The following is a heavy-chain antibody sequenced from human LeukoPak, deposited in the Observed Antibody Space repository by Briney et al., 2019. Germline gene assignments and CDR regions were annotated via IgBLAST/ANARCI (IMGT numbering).Heavy chain of an antibody. J-gene: IGHJ5*02. D-gene: IGHD2-2*01. V-gene: IGHV4-38-2*02. Sequence: SETLSLTCAVSGYSISSGYHWGWIRQPPGKGLEWIGSIYHSGKTYYNPSLKSRLTISLDTSKNQFSLKLTSVTAADTAVYYCARESPNGVVAVDVQEGFDPWGQGTLVTVSS. CDR2: IYHSGKT. CDR3: ARESPNGVVAVDVQEGFDP. CDR1: GYSISSGYH.